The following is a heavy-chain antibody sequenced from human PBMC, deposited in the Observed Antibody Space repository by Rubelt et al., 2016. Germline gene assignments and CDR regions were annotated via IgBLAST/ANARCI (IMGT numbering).Heavy chain of an antibody. J-gene: IGHJ6*02. D-gene: IGHD2-15*01. Sequence: QVQLQESGPGLVKPSETLSLTCTVSGGSISSYYWSWIRQPPGKGLEWIGYIYYSGSTNYNPSLKIRVTISVDTSKNQFSLKLSSVTAADTAVYYCARDLGYCSGGSFSCYGMDVWGQGTTVTVSS. V-gene: IGHV4-59*01. CDR1: GGSISSYY. CDR2: IYYSGST. CDR3: ARDLGYCSGGSFSCYGMDV.